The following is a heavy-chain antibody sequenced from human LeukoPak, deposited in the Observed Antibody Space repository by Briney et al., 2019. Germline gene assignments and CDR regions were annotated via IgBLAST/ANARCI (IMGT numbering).Heavy chain of an antibody. Sequence: PSETLSLTCTVSGGSISSFYWSWIRQPAGKALQWIGRIYGSGSTDYNPSLKSRVTMSIDTSKNQFSLQLSSVTAADTAVHYCARDCDYGGNRLDYFDYWGQGTLVTVSS. D-gene: IGHD4-23*01. CDR2: IYGSGST. CDR3: ARDCDYGGNRLDYFDY. J-gene: IGHJ4*02. CDR1: GGSISSFY. V-gene: IGHV4-4*07.